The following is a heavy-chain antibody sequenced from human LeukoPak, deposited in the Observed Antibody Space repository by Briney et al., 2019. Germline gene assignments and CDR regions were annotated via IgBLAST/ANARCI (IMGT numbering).Heavy chain of an antibody. CDR2: IPGSGGAT. D-gene: IGHD3-22*01. Sequence: GGSLRLSCAASGFTFSSYAMSWVRQAPGTGLEWVSSIPGSGGATYYADSVRGRFSISRDSSKNTVYLQMNSLRDEDTAVYYCARARPWDSSRSYYFGMDVWGHGTTVTVSS. CDR1: GFTFSSYA. CDR3: ARARPWDSSRSYYFGMDV. J-gene: IGHJ6*02. V-gene: IGHV3-23*01.